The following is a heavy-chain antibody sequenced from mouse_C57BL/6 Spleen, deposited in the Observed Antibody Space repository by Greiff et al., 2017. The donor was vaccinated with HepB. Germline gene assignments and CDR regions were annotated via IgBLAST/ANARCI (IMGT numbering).Heavy chain of an antibody. CDR2: IDPETGGT. V-gene: IGHV1-15*01. CDR1: GYTFTDYE. D-gene: IGHD1-3*01. Sequence: VHLVESGAELVRPGASVTLSCKASGYTFTDYEMHWVKQTPVHGLEWIGAIDPETGGTAYNQKFKGKAILTADKSSSTAYMELRSLTSEDSAVYYCTKRRGSSFAYWGQGTLVTVSA. CDR3: TKRRGSSFAY. J-gene: IGHJ3*01.